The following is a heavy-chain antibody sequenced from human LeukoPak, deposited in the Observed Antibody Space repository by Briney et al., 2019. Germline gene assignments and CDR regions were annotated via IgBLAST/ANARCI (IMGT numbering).Heavy chain of an antibody. V-gene: IGHV5-51*01. CDR3: ARLLLIAVAGTYAFDI. Sequence: GESLKISCKGSGYSFTSYWIGWVRQMPGKGLEWMGIIYPGDSDTRYSPSFQGQVTISAVKSISTAYLQWSSLKASDTAMYYCARLLLIAVAGTYAFDIWGQGTMVTVSS. J-gene: IGHJ3*02. CDR1: GYSFTSYW. D-gene: IGHD6-19*01. CDR2: IYPGDSDT.